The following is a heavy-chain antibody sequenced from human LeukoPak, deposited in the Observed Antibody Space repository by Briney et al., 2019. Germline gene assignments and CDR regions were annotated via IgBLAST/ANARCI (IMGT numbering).Heavy chain of an antibody. J-gene: IGHJ4*02. CDR2: IYYSGST. D-gene: IGHD4/OR15-4a*01. Sequence: SETLSLTCTVSGGPISSYYWSWIRQPPGKGLEWIGYIYYSGSTNYNPSIKSRVTMSVDTSKNQFSLKLSSVTPADTAVYYCAGKKGTMVFFDYWGQGALVTVSS. V-gene: IGHV4-59*01. CDR1: GGPISSYY. CDR3: AGKKGTMVFFDY.